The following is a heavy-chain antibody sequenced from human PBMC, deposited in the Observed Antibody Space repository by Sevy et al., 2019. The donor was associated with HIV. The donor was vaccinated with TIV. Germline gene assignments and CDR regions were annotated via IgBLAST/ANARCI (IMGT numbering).Heavy chain of an antibody. CDR3: ARGPYYYDRGGPPKYYFDY. V-gene: IGHV4-34*01. J-gene: IGHJ4*02. CDR2: INHSGST. CDR1: GGSFSGYY. Sequence: SETLSLTCAVYGGSFSGYYWSWIRQPPGKGLEWIGEINHSGSTNYNPSLKSRVTISVDTSKNQFSLKLSSVTAADTAVYYCARGPYYYDRGGPPKYYFDYWGQGTLVTVSS. D-gene: IGHD3-22*01.